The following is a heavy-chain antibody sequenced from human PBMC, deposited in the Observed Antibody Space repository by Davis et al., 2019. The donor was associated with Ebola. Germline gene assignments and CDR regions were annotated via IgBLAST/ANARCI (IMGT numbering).Heavy chain of an antibody. CDR3: TPHSGWYFFDY. V-gene: IGHV3-53*01. Sequence: GGSLRLSCAASGFTFSSYSMNWVRQAPGKGLEWVSVIYSGGSTYYADSVKGRFTISRDNSKRTLYLQMDRLKAEDTAVYYCTPHSGWYFFDYWGQGTLVTVSS. D-gene: IGHD6-19*01. CDR2: IYSGGST. J-gene: IGHJ4*02. CDR1: GFTFSSYS.